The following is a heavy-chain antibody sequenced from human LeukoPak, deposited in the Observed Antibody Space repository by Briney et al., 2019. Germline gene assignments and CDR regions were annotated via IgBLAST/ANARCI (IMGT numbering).Heavy chain of an antibody. CDR1: GFTFSSYS. Sequence: GGSLRLSCAASGFTFSSYSMNWVRQAPGKGLEWVSSISSSSSYIYYADSVKGRFTISRDNAKNSLYLQMNSLRAEDTAVYYCARDGPHRYGFDYWGQGTLVTVSS. CDR3: ARDGPHRYGFDY. D-gene: IGHD5-18*01. CDR2: ISSSSSYI. J-gene: IGHJ4*02. V-gene: IGHV3-21*01.